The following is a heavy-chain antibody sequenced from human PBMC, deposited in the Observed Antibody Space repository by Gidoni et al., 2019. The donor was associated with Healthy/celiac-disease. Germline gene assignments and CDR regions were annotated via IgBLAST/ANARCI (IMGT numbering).Heavy chain of an antibody. D-gene: IGHD4-17*01. CDR1: GCTFSSYA. CDR2: IIPIFGTA. CDR3: ARDPSDGDYDNPHDYYYYGMDV. V-gene: IGHV1-69*01. J-gene: IGHJ6*02. Sequence: QVQLVQSGAEVKKPGSSVKVSCKASGCTFSSYAISWVRQAPGQGLEWMGGIIPIFGTANYAQKFQGRVTSTADESTSTAYMELSSLRSEDTAVYYCARDPSDGDYDNPHDYYYYGMDVWGQGTTVTVSS.